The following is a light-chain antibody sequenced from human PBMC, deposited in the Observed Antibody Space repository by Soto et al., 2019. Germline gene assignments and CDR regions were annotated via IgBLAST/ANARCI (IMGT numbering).Light chain of an antibody. V-gene: IGKV3-15*01. Sequence: EVVMTQSPATLYVSPGERVTLSCMASQAVGYNLAWYQHKPGQAPRLLIYGASTRVTGIPTRFSGSGSGTEFTLTISSLQSEDFAIYYCQQSYTFGQGTKLEIK. CDR3: QQSYT. CDR1: QAVGYN. J-gene: IGKJ2*01. CDR2: GAS.